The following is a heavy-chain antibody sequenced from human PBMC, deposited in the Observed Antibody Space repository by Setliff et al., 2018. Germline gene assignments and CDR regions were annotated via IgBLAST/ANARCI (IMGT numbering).Heavy chain of an antibody. J-gene: IGHJ6*02. CDR3: ARAGDRGLGGMDV. CDR1: GGSISSGSYY. CDR2: IYTSGST. V-gene: IGHV4-61*02. D-gene: IGHD7-27*01. Sequence: SETLSLTCTVSGGSISSGSYYWSWIRQPAGKGLEWIGRIYTSGSTNYNPSLKSRVTISVDTSKNQFSLKLSSVTAADTAVYYCARAGDRGLGGMDVWGQGTTVTVSS.